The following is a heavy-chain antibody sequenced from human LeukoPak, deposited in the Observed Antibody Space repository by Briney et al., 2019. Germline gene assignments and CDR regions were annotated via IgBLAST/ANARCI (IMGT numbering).Heavy chain of an antibody. CDR2: IRYDGRNI. Sequence: PGGSLRLSCAASGFIFRSYGMHWVRQAPGKGLEWVAFIRYDGRNIYYADSVKGRFTISRDNSKNTLYLQMNSLRAEDTAVYYCAKDGEEDTAMPSPDYWGQGTLVTVSS. V-gene: IGHV3-30*02. CDR3: AKDGEEDTAMPSPDY. J-gene: IGHJ4*02. D-gene: IGHD5-18*01. CDR1: GFIFRSYG.